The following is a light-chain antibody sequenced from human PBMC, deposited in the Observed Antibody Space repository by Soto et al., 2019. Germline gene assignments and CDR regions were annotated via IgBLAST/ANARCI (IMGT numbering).Light chain of an antibody. CDR1: QSVGSN. J-gene: IGKJ1*01. Sequence: EVVMTQYPATLSVSPGEGATLSCRASQSVGSNLAWYQQKPGQAPRLLISDASTRATGIPARFSGSGSGTEFTLTISSLQSEDLAVFYCLQYNDWPRTFGQGTKVDIK. CDR3: LQYNDWPRT. CDR2: DAS. V-gene: IGKV3-15*01.